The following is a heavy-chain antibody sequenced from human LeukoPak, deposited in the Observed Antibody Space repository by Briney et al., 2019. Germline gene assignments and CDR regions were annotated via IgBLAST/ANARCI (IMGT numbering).Heavy chain of an antibody. D-gene: IGHD3-10*01. CDR1: GGTFSSCA. Sequence: SVKVSCKASGGTFSSCAISWVRQAPGQGLEWMGRIIPILGIANYAQKFQGRVTITADKSTSTAYMELSSLRSEDTAVYYCAKGMVRGVIKRDWFDPWGQGTLVTVSS. CDR3: AKGMVRGVIKRDWFDP. J-gene: IGHJ5*02. V-gene: IGHV1-69*04. CDR2: IIPILGIA.